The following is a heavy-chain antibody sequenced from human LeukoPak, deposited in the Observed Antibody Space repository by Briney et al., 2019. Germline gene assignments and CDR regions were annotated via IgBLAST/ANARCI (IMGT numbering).Heavy chain of an antibody. CDR3: ARVGMKQWLGALDYTPSASYYYGMDV. CDR2: ISAYNGNT. D-gene: IGHD6-19*01. CDR1: GYTFTSYG. V-gene: IGHV1-18*01. J-gene: IGHJ6*02. Sequence: ASVKVSCKASGYTFTSYGISWVRQAPGQGLEWMGWISAYNGNTNYAQKLQGRVTITADKSTSTAYMELSSLSSEDTAVYYCARVGMKQWLGALDYTPSASYYYGMDVWGQGTTVTVSS.